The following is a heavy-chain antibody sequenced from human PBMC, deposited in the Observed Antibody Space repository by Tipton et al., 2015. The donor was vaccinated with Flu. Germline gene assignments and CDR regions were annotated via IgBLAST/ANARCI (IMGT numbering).Heavy chain of an antibody. D-gene: IGHD3-10*01. J-gene: IGHJ4*02. V-gene: IGHV4-39*07. CDR2: MYYSGGT. Sequence: TLSLTCTVSGGSISTSGYFWGWIRQPPGKGLEWIGSMYYSGGTHHNPSLKSRVSISGDTSKNQFSLKLRYVTAADTAVYYCARIIRITMIRGMHDPYYFDYWGQGKLVTVSS. CDR3: ARIIRITMIRGMHDPYYFDY. CDR1: GGSISTSGYF.